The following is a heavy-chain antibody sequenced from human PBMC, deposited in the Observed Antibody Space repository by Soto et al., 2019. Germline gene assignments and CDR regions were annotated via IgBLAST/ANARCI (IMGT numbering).Heavy chain of an antibody. CDR1: GYTFTNYG. J-gene: IGHJ4*02. V-gene: IGHV1-18*01. CDR3: ARDRKNYGSFDY. Sequence: QVQLVQSGAEVKKPGASVKVSCTASGYTFTNYGISWVRQAPGQGLEWMGWISGYNGITNIAQNFQGRVTMTTDTSTSTAYMELRSLRSDDTAVYFCARDRKNYGSFDYWGQGSLVTVSS. CDR2: ISGYNGIT. D-gene: IGHD4-17*01.